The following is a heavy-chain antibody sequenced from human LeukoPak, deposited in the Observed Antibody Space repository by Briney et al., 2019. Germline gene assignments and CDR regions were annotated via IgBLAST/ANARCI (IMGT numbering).Heavy chain of an antibody. CDR1: GGTFSSYA. J-gene: IGHJ6*03. V-gene: IGHV1-69*06. CDR2: IIPIFGTA. D-gene: IGHD3-10*01. Sequence: ASVKVSCKASGGTFSSYAISWVRQAPGEGLEWMGGIIPIFGTANYAQKFQGRVTITADKSTSTAYMELSSLRSEDTAVYYCARPNVAYYYGSGSYYYYMDVWGKGTTVTVSS. CDR3: ARPNVAYYYGSGSYYYYMDV.